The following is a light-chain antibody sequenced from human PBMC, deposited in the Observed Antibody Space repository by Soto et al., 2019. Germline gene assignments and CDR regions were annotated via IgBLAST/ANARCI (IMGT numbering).Light chain of an antibody. J-gene: IGKJ4*01. Sequence: EVLLSHSPSTLSLSTGERATLSCRASQSVGSSYLAWYQQKPGQAPRLLIYGASSRATGIPDRFSGSGSGTDFTLTISSLEPEDFTVYYCQQYGRTPFTFGGGTKLDIK. CDR3: QQYGRTPFT. CDR2: GAS. V-gene: IGKV3-20*01. CDR1: QSVGSSY.